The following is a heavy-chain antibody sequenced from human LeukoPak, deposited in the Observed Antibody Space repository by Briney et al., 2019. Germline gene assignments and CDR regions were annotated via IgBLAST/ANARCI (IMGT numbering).Heavy chain of an antibody. CDR3: ARERESGYSYGLNWFDP. CDR2: IYHGGSA. J-gene: IGHJ5*02. V-gene: IGHV4-4*02. CDR1: GGSISSTDW. Sequence: SGTLSLTCAVSGGSISSTDWWTWVRQPPGKGLEWIAEIYHGGSANYNPSLKSRVTISVDTSKNQFSLKLSSVTAADTAVYYCARERESGYSYGLNWFDPWGQGTLVTVSS. D-gene: IGHD5-18*01.